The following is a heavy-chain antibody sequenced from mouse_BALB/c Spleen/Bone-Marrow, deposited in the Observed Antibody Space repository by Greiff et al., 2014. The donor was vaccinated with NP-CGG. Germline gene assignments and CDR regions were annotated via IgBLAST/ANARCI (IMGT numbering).Heavy chain of an antibody. Sequence: VMLVESGAELAKPGASVKMSCKASGYTFTSYWMHWVKQRPGQGLEWIGYINPSTGYTEYNQKFKDKATLTADKSSSTAYMQLSSLTSEDSAVYYCARRETTALDYWGQGTTLTVSS. CDR3: ARRETTALDY. J-gene: IGHJ2*01. CDR1: GYTFTSYW. V-gene: IGHV1-7*01. D-gene: IGHD1-2*01. CDR2: INPSTGYT.